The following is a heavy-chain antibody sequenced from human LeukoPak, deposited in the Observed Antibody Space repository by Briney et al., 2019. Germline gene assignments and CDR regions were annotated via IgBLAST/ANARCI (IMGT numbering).Heavy chain of an antibody. V-gene: IGHV4-39*01. CDR1: GGSISSSSYY. J-gene: IGHJ4*02. D-gene: IGHD6-6*01. Sequence: KPSETLSLTCTVSGGSISSSSYYWGWIRQPPGKGLEWIGSIYYSGSIYYNPSLKSRVTISVDTSKNQFSLKLSSVTAADTAVYYCARRVIEYSSSSGGFDYWGQGTLVTVSS. CDR3: ARRVIEYSSSSGGFDY. CDR2: IYYSGSI.